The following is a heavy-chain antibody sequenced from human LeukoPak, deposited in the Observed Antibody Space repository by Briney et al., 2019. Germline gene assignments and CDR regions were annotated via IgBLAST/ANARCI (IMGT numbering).Heavy chain of an antibody. CDR3: ARDLYYYGSGSY. J-gene: IGHJ4*02. CDR1: GFTFSSYE. V-gene: IGHV3-48*03. CDR2: ISSSGSTI. Sequence: GGSLRLSCAASGFTFSSYEMNWLPQAPGKGLEGVSYISSSGSTIDYADSVEGRFTISRDNAKNSLYLQMNSLRAEDTAVYYCARDLYYYGSGSYWGQGTLVTVSS. D-gene: IGHD3-10*01.